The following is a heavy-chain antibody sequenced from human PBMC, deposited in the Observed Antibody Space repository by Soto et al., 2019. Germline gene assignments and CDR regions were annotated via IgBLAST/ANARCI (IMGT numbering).Heavy chain of an antibody. V-gene: IGHV3-30-3*01. CDR1: GFTFSSYS. CDR2: ILYDGSHK. Sequence: QVQLVESGGGVVQPGRSLRLSCAASGFTFSSYSMHWVRQAPGKGLEWVAVILYDGSHKYYAESVKGRFTISSDSSKNTLYLQMNSLKTEDTAGYYCAREIGAAGGHLGAVDIWGQGTMVSVSS. D-gene: IGHD6-13*01. CDR3: AREIGAAGGHLGAVDI. J-gene: IGHJ3*02.